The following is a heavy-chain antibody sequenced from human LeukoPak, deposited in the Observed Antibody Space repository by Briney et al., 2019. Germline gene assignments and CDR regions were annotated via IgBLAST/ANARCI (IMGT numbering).Heavy chain of an antibody. CDR2: MSSSDDGR. CDR1: GFSFSSYA. J-gene: IGHJ4*02. CDR3: AKAPVTSCRGAFCYPFDY. Sequence: PGGSLRLSCATSGFSFSSYAMSWVRQAPGKGLEWVSAMSSSDDGRYYAASVRGRFTISRDTSRSTLYLQMNSLRAVDAAVYYCAKAPVTSCRGAFCYPFDYWGQGTLVTVSS. D-gene: IGHD2-15*01. V-gene: IGHV3-23*01.